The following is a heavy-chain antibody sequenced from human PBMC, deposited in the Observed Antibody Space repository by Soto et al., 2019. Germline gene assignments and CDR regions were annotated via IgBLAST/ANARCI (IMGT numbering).Heavy chain of an antibody. J-gene: IGHJ4*02. CDR3: AREIMAADHFDY. CDR2: VHYSGNT. Sequence: SETLSLTCTVSGGSIRSGDYYWSWIRQTPERGLEWCGYVHYSGNTFYNPSLKSRATISLDTSRNQFSLNLSSVPAADSAVYYCAREIMAADHFDYWGQGALVTVSS. D-gene: IGHD6-13*01. CDR1: GGSIRSGDYY. V-gene: IGHV4-30-4*01.